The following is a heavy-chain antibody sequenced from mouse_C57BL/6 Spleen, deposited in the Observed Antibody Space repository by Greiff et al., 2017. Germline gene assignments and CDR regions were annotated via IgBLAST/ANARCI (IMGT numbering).Heavy chain of an antibody. Sequence: VQLQQSGAELVRPGASVKLSCTASGFNIKDYYMHWVKQRPEKGLEWIGRIDPEDGDTDYAPQFQGKATMPADTPSNTAYLQLSSLTSEDTAFYYWTPCCLDDDFDYWGQGTTLTVSS. V-gene: IGHV14-1*01. CDR3: TPCCLDDDFDY. D-gene: IGHD2-12*01. CDR2: IDPEDGDT. CDR1: GFNIKDYY. J-gene: IGHJ2*01.